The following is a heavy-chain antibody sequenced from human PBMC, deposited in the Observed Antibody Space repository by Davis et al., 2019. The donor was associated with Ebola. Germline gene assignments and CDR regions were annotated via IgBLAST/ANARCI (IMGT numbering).Heavy chain of an antibody. J-gene: IGHJ4*02. CDR2: ISWDGGST. D-gene: IGHD6-19*01. CDR3: AKVYMTWLVHY. V-gene: IGHV3-23*01. CDR1: GFTFSSYS. Sequence: GESLKISCAASGFTFSSYSMNWVRQAPGKGLEWVSLISWDGGSTYYADSVKGRFTISRDNSKNTLYLQMNSLRAEDTAVYYCAKVYMTWLVHYWGQGTLVTVSS.